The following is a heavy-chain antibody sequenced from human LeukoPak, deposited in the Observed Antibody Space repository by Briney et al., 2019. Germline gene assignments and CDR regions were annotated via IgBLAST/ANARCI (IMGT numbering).Heavy chain of an antibody. CDR1: GGSISSYY. V-gene: IGHV4-59*01. D-gene: IGHD6-13*01. J-gene: IGHJ5*02. CDR2: IYYSGST. CDR3: ARAYSSSANWFDP. Sequence: SETLSLTCTVSGGSISSYYWSWIRQPPGKGLEWIGYIYYSGSTNYNPSLKSRVTISVDTSKNQFSLKLSSVTAADTAVYYCARAYSSSANWFDPWGQGTLVTVSS.